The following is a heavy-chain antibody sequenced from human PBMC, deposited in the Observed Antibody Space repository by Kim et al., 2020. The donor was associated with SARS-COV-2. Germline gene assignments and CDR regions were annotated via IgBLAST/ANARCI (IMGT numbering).Heavy chain of an antibody. CDR2: IYYSGST. J-gene: IGHJ6*03. Sequence: SETLSLTCTVSGGSISSYYWSWIRQPPGKGLEWIGYIYYSGSTNYNPSLKSRVTISVDTSKNQFSLKLSSVTAADTAVYYCARHFQRRDGYNYRYYYYMDVWGKGTTVTVSS. CDR1: GGSISSYY. D-gene: IGHD5-12*01. CDR3: ARHFQRRDGYNYRYYYYMDV. V-gene: IGHV4-59*08.